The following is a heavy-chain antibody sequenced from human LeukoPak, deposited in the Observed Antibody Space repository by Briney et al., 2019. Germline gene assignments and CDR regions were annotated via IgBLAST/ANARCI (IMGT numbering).Heavy chain of an antibody. CDR1: GGSINTYY. CDR3: AREVVGATYAFDI. J-gene: IGHJ3*02. Sequence: SETLSLTCTVSGGSINTYYWSWIRQPPGKGLEWIGEINHSGGTNYNPSLKSRVTISVDTSKNQFSLKLSSVTAADTAVYYCAREVVGATYAFDIWGQGTMVTVSS. CDR2: INHSGGT. D-gene: IGHD1-26*01. V-gene: IGHV4-34*01.